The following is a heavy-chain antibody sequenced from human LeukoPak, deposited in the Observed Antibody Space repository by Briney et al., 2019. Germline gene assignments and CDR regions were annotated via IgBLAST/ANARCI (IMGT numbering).Heavy chain of an antibody. CDR2: INPNSGGT. CDR3: ARQESSGYYRPLVDY. J-gene: IGHJ4*02. CDR1: GYTFTSYG. V-gene: IGHV1-2*02. Sequence: ASVKVSCKASGYTFTSYGISWVRQAPGQGLEWMGWINPNSGGTNYAQKFQGRVTMTRDTSISTAYMELSRLRSDDTAVYYCARQESSGYYRPLVDYWGQGTLVTVSS. D-gene: IGHD3-22*01.